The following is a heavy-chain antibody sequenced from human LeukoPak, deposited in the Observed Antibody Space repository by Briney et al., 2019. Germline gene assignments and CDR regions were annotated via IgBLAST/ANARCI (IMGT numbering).Heavy chain of an antibody. CDR3: AKDSGSYQSAFDI. Sequence: SGRSLRLSCAASGFTFDDYAMHWVRQAPGKGLEWVSGISWSSGSIGYADSVKGRFTISRDNAKNSLYLQMNSLRAEDTALYYCAKDSGSYQSAFDIWGQGTMVTVSS. V-gene: IGHV3-9*01. D-gene: IGHD1-26*01. CDR1: GFTFDDYA. CDR2: ISWSSGSI. J-gene: IGHJ3*02.